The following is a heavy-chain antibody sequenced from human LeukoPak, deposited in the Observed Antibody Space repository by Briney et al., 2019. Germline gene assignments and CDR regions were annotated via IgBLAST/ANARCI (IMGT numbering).Heavy chain of an antibody. J-gene: IGHJ3*01. CDR1: GGSISSYY. V-gene: IGHV4-59*01. CDR2: IYYSGST. CDR3: ARGLPGYSGGDDAFDF. D-gene: IGHD6-19*01. Sequence: SETLSLTCTVSGGSISSYYWAWIRQPPGKGLEWIGYIYYSGSTNYNPSLKSRVTISVDTSKNQFSLKLSSVTAADTAVYYCARGLPGYSGGDDAFDFWGQGTVVTVS.